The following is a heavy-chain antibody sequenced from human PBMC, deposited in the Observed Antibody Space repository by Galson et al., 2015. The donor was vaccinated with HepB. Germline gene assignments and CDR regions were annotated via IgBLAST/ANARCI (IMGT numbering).Heavy chain of an antibody. CDR1: GCTFSSYA. CDR2: IIPILGIA. D-gene: IGHD3-22*01. Sequence: SVKVSCKASGCTFSSYAISWVRQAPGQGLEWMGRIIPILGIANYAQKIQGRVTITADKSTSTAYMELSSLRSEDTAVYYCARAAHCADYYASCGRGGFDYWGQGTLVTVSS. J-gene: IGHJ4*02. V-gene: IGHV1-69*04. CDR3: ARAAHCADYYASCGRGGFDY.